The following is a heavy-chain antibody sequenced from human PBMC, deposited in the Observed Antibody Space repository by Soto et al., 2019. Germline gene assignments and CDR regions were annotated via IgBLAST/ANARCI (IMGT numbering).Heavy chain of an antibody. CDR2: IIPIFGTA. D-gene: IGHD5-12*01. J-gene: IGHJ3*02. CDR3: ARETNSGYDAFDI. Sequence: SVKVSCKASGGTFSSYAISWVRQAPGQGLEWMGGIIPIFGTANYAQKFQGRVTITADESTSTAYMELSSLRSEDTAVYYCARETNSGYDAFDIWGQGTMVTVSS. CDR1: GGTFSSYA. V-gene: IGHV1-69*13.